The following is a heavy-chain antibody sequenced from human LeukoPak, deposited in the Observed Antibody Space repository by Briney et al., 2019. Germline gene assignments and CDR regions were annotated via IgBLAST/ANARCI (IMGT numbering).Heavy chain of an antibody. V-gene: IGHV4-39*07. J-gene: IGHJ3*02. Sequence: SETLSLTCTVSGGSISSSSYYWSWIRQPPGKGLEWIGEINHSGSTNYNPSLKSRVTISVDTSKNQFSLKLSSVTAADTAVYYCARGPPSGDAFDIWGQGTMVTVSS. CDR2: INHSGST. D-gene: IGHD3-10*01. CDR1: GGSISSSSYY. CDR3: ARGPPSGDAFDI.